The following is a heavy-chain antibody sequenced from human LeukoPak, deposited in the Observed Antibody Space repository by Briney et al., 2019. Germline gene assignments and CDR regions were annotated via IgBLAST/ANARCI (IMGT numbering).Heavy chain of an antibody. J-gene: IGHJ4*02. CDR3: ARDGTVDKKGWVYFDH. V-gene: IGHV3-48*03. D-gene: IGHD1-1*01. Sequence: GGSLRLSCVGSGFAFSSFELNWVRQAPGKGLEWIAHMSSTGDDVHYADSLMGRFTISRDNAKNSLYLRIHSLRAEDTAVYYCARDGTVDKKGWVYFDHWGQGALVTVSS. CDR1: GFAFSSFE. CDR2: MSSTGDDV.